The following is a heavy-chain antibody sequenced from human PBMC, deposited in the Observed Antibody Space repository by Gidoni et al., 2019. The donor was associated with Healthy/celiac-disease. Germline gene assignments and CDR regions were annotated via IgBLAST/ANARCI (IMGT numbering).Heavy chain of an antibody. Sequence: QLQLQESGPGLVKPSETLSLTCPVSGVSISSSSYYWGWIRQPPGKGLEWIGSIYYSGSTYYNPSLKSRVTISVDTSKNQCSLKRSAVTAAETAVYYCARVVPYSSSHVLGNWFDPWGQGTLVTVSS. D-gene: IGHD6-13*01. V-gene: IGHV4-39*07. CDR1: GVSISSSSYY. CDR2: IYYSGST. CDR3: ARVVPYSSSHVLGNWFDP. J-gene: IGHJ5*02.